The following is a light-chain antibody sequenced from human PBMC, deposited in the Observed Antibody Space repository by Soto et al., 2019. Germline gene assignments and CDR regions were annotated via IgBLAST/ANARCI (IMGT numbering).Light chain of an antibody. CDR1: SSDIGVYNY. J-gene: IGLJ1*01. V-gene: IGLV2-14*01. CDR3: SSYTSSNTLV. CDR2: EVT. Sequence: QSALTQPASVSGSPGQSITISCTGGSSDIGVYNYVSWFQQHPGKAPKLMIYEVTNRPSGVSNRFSGSKSGSTASLTISGLQAEDEADYYCSSYTSSNTLVFGTGTKLTVL.